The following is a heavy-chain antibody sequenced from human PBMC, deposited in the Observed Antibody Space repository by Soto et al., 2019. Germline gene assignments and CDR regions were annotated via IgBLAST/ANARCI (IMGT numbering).Heavy chain of an antibody. CDR1: GFTFSSYD. CDR2: IGTAGDT. D-gene: IGHD3-10*01. CDR3: ARGPYGSGSPIAPYYFDY. V-gene: IGHV3-13*01. J-gene: IGHJ4*02. Sequence: EVQLVESGGGLVQPGGSLRLSCAASGFTFSSYDMHWVRQATGKGLEWVSAIGTAGDTYYPGSVKGRFTISRENAKTSLYLQMNSLRAGETAVYYCARGPYGSGSPIAPYYFDYWGQGTLVTVSS.